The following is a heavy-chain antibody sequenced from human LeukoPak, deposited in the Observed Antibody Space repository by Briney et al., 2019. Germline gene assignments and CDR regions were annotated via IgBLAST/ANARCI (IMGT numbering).Heavy chain of an antibody. CDR3: ARDGAIYGSGSYSFYFDY. D-gene: IGHD3-10*01. V-gene: IGHV3-30*04. CDR1: GFTFSSYA. J-gene: IGHJ4*02. CDR2: ISYDGSNK. Sequence: GRSLRLSCAASGFTFSSYAMHWVRQATGKGLEWVAVISYDGSNKYYADSVKGRFTISRDNSKNTLYLQMNSLRAEDTAVYYCARDGAIYGSGSYSFYFDYWGQGTLVTVSS.